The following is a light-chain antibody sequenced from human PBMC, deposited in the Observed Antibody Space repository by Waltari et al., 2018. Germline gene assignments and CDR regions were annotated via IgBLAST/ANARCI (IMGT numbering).Light chain of an antibody. Sequence: QSALTQPRSVSASPGQSVTISCTGTSRDVGGYNNVSLYQQHPGKAPNLIIYDVSKRPSGVPDRFSGSMSGNTASLTISGLQAEDEADYYCCSYAGATMVFGGGTKLTVL. CDR3: CSYAGATMV. J-gene: IGLJ2*01. V-gene: IGLV2-11*01. CDR1: SRDVGGYNN. CDR2: DVS.